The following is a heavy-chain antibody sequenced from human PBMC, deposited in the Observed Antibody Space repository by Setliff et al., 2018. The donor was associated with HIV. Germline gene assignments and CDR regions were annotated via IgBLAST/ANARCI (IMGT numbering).Heavy chain of an antibody. CDR3: AREQTTETTMGFAFDI. CDR2: IYYTGST. CDR1: GGSISSGGYY. D-gene: IGHD4-17*01. J-gene: IGHJ3*02. Sequence: PSETLSLTCTVSGGSISSGGYYWTWIRQYPGKGLEWIGYIYYTGSTYYNPSLKSRLTMSVDASKNQFSLKLTSVTAADTAVYYCAREQTTETTMGFAFDIWGQGTVVTVSS. V-gene: IGHV4-31*03.